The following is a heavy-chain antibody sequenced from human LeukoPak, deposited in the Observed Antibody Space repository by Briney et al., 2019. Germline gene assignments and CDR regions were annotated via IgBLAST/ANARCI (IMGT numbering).Heavy chain of an antibody. CDR2: IYYSGST. Sequence: PSETLSLTCTVSGGSISSSSYYWGWIRQPPGKGLEWIGSIYYSGSTYYNPSLKSRVTISVDTSKNQFSLKLSSVTAADTAVYYCLVWGSYRYSTGGAFDIWGQGTMVTVSS. J-gene: IGHJ3*02. CDR1: GGSISSSSYY. D-gene: IGHD3-16*02. CDR3: LVWGSYRYSTGGAFDI. V-gene: IGHV4-39*07.